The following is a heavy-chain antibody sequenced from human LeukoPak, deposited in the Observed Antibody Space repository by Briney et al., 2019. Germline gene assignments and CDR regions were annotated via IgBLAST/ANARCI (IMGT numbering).Heavy chain of an antibody. J-gene: IGHJ4*02. CDR1: GFTFSTYA. CDR2: ISYDGSRE. CDR3: ASDPGVAAIDY. D-gene: IGHD6-19*01. Sequence: GGSLRLSCAASGFTFSTYAMHWVRQAPGKGLEWVAAISYDGSREYYADSVKGRFTISRDNSKTTLYLQMNSLRAEDTAVYFCASDPGVAAIDYWGQGTLVTVSS. V-gene: IGHV3-30-3*01.